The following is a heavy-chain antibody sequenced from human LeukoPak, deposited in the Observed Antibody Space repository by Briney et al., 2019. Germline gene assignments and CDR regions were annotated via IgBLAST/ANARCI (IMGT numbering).Heavy chain of an antibody. D-gene: IGHD2-21*01. V-gene: IGHV2-5*02. CDR3: AHRPGRSIPAAH. J-gene: IGHJ4*02. CDR2: IYWDDDK. CDR1: GFSLDTRGVG. Sequence: KEPGPTLLKPTPTLTLTRTFSGFSLDTRGVGVGWIRQPPGKALEWLALIYWDDDKRYSPSLKSRLTITKDTSKNQVVLTMTNMDPVDTATYYCAHRPGRSIPAAHWGQGTLVTVSS.